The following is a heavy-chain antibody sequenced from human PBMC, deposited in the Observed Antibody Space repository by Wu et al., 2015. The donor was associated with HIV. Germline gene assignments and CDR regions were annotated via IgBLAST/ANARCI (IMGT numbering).Heavy chain of an antibody. CDR1: GYIFTENF. D-gene: IGHD2/OR15-2a*01. V-gene: IGHV1/OR15-1*04. CDR3: ARGSPGSASPREYYSYGFDV. J-gene: IGHJ6*02. CDR2: MNPQGGQV. Sequence: QVQMAQSGTQVKKTGASVTISCKTSGYIFTENFINWVRQVPGKGLLWMGWMNPQGGQVNYIQKYQGRVAMTRDTSTDTAYMTLRDLTSDDTATYFCARGSPGSASPREYYSYGFDVWGQGITVIVSS.